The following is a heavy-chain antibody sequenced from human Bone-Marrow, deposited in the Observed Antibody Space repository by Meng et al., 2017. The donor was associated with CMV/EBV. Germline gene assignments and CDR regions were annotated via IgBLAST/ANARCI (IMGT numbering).Heavy chain of an antibody. D-gene: IGHD1-14*01. V-gene: IGHV1-18*01. Sequence: ASVKVSCKASGYTFTSYGISWVRQAPGQGLEWMGWISAYNGNTNYAQKLQGRVTMTRNTSITTAYMEVSSLRSEDTAVYYCARGGRKYHYNGMDVWGRGSAVTVSS. CDR3: ARGGRKYHYNGMDV. J-gene: IGHJ6*02. CDR2: ISAYNGNT. CDR1: GYTFTSYG.